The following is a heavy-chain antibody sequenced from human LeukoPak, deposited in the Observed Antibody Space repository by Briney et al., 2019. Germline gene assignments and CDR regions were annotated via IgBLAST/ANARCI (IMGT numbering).Heavy chain of an antibody. J-gene: IGHJ6*02. D-gene: IGHD2-15*01. V-gene: IGHV3-33*01. Sequence: PGGSLRLSCTASGFTFSSHGMHWVRQAPGKGLEWVAVVCFDGSNKYYADSVKGRFTIYRDNSKNTLYLQMNSLRAEDTALYYCARDRSGGFYYGMDVWGQGTTVTVSS. CDR1: GFTFSSHG. CDR2: VCFDGSNK. CDR3: ARDRSGGFYYGMDV.